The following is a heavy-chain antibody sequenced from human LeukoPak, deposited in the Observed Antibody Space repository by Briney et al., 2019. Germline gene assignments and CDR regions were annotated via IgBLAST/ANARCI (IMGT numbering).Heavy chain of an antibody. V-gene: IGHV3-30*18. J-gene: IGHJ3*02. CDR3: AKDRGGSSSWYGGLGAFDI. Sequence: PGRSLRLSCAASGFTFSSYGMHWVRQAPGKGLEWVAVISYDGSNKYYADSVKGRFTISRDNSKNTLYLQMNSLRAEDTAVYYCAKDRGGSSSWYGGLGAFDIWGQGTMVTVSS. CDR2: ISYDGSNK. D-gene: IGHD6-13*01. CDR1: GFTFSSYG.